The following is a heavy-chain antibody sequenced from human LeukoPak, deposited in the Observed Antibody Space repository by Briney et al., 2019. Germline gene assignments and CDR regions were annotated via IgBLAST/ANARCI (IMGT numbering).Heavy chain of an antibody. CDR3: ALELVVPAALERLNAFDI. D-gene: IGHD2-2*01. J-gene: IGHJ3*02. V-gene: IGHV4-34*01. Sequence: SETLSLTCAVYGGSFSGYYWSWLRQPPGKGLEWLGEINHSGSTNYNPSLKSRVTISVDTSKNQFSLNLTSVTAADTAVYYCALELVVPAALERLNAFDIWGHGTMVTVSS. CDR2: INHSGST. CDR1: GGSFSGYY.